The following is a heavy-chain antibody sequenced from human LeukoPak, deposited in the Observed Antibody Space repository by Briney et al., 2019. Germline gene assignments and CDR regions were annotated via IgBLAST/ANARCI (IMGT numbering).Heavy chain of an antibody. V-gene: IGHV3-15*01. CDR2: FKSKTDGGAT. CDR3: TSDRGIAARPLFDL. CDR1: GFPFSKAW. J-gene: IGHJ4*02. Sequence: GGSLRLSCAGSGFPFSKAWLSWVRQAPGEGLEWLGRFKSKTDGGATDYAAPVKGRFSLSRDDSKNTLYLQMNSLKIEDTAVYYCTSDRGIAARPLFDLWGQGTLVTVSS. D-gene: IGHD6-6*01.